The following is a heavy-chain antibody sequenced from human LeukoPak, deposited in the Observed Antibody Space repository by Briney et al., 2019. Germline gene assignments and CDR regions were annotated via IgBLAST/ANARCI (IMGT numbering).Heavy chain of an antibody. CDR2: IWYDGSNK. D-gene: IGHD3-10*01. CDR3: ARNSPMVRGTYGMDV. Sequence: PGRSLRVSCAASGFTFSSYGMHWVRQAPGKGLEWVAVIWYDGSNKYYADSVKGRFTISRDNSKNTLYLQMNSLRAEDTAVYYCARNSPMVRGTYGMDVWGQGTTVTVSS. J-gene: IGHJ6*02. V-gene: IGHV3-33*01. CDR1: GFTFSSYG.